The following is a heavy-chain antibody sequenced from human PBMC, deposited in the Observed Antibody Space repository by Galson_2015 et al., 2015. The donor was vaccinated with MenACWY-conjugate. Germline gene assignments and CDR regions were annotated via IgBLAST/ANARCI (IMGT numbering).Heavy chain of an antibody. CDR1: GGSFSGYY. J-gene: IGHJ3*01. CDR2: ILHSEST. V-gene: IGHV4-34*01. D-gene: IGHD4-11*01. Sequence: SETLSLTCAVSGGSFSGYYWSWIRQPPGKGLEWIGEILHSESTNYNPSLKSRVTMSVDMSKKQFSVNVTSVTAADTAVYYCARGVVLYGYFHYMDVWGQGTIVTVAS. CDR3: ARGVVLYGYFHYMDV.